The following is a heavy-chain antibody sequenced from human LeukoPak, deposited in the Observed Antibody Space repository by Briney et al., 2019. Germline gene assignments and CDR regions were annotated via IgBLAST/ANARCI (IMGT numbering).Heavy chain of an antibody. D-gene: IGHD3-10*01. CDR3: ATRPGFGELQFFDS. J-gene: IGHJ4*02. CDR2: IRYDGSNK. CDR1: GFTFSSYG. V-gene: IGHV3-30*02. Sequence: GGSLRLSCAASGFTFSSYGMHWVRQAPGKGLEWVAFIRYDGSNKYYADSVKGRFTISRDNSKNTLYLQMNSLRAEDTAVYYCATRPGFGELQFFDSWGQGTLVTVSS.